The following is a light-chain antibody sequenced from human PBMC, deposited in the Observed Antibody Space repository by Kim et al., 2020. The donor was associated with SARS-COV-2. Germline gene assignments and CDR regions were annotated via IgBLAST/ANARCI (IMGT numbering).Light chain of an antibody. CDR1: SSNIGNNA. Sequence: QRVTISGSGSSSNIGNNAVNWYQQLPGKAPKLLIYYDDLLPSGVSDRFSGSKSGTSASLAISGLQSEDEADYYCAAWDDSLNGRVFGGGTQLTVL. CDR2: YDD. CDR3: AAWDDSLNGRV. V-gene: IGLV1-36*01. J-gene: IGLJ3*02.